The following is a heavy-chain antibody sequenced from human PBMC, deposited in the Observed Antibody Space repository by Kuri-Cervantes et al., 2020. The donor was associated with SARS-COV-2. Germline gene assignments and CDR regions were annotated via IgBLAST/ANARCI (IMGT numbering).Heavy chain of an antibody. CDR2: IWYDGSNK. CDR1: GFTFSSYG. V-gene: IGHV3-30*02. D-gene: IGHD5-12*01. J-gene: IGHJ4*02. Sequence: GGSLRLSCAASGFTFSSYGMHWVRQAPGKGLEWVAVIWYDGSNKYYADSVKGRFTISRDNSKNTLYLQMNSLRAEDTAVYYCAKVGYSGYDFFGNLDYWGQGTLVTVSS. CDR3: AKVGYSGYDFFGNLDY.